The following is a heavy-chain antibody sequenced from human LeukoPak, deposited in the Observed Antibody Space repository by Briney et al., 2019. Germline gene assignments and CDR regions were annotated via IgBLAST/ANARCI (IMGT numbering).Heavy chain of an antibody. CDR1: GFTFSSYA. D-gene: IGHD6-6*01. CDR2: ISGSGGST. V-gene: IGHV3-23*01. Sequence: GGSLRLSCAASGFTFSSYAMTWVRQAPGKGLEWVSAISGSGGSTYYADSVEGRFTISRDNSKNTLYLQMNSLRAEDTAVYYRAKDQLRFFDYWGQGTLVTVSS. CDR3: AKDQLRFFDY. J-gene: IGHJ4*02.